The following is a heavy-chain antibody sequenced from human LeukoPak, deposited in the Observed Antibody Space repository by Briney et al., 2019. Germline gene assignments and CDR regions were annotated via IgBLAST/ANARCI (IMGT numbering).Heavy chain of an antibody. J-gene: IGHJ4*02. D-gene: IGHD5-18*01. V-gene: IGHV4-59*08. CDR2: IYYSGST. CDR1: GGXISSYY. Sequence: SETLSLTCTVSGGXISSYYCSWIRQPPGKGLGWIGYIYYSGSTNYNPSLKSRVTISVDTSKNQFSLKLSSVTAADTAVYYCARRGSNSYGYDYWGQGTLVTVSS. CDR3: ARRGSNSYGYDY.